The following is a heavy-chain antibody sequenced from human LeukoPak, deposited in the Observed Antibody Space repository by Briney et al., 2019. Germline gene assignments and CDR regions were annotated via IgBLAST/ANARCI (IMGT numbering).Heavy chain of an antibody. Sequence: GASVTVSCKVSGYTLSKLSMHWVRQAPGKGLEWMGGFDPEDGGTIYAQKFQGRVTMTEDTSTDTAYIELSSLRSEDTAVYFCATDSTLYCTNGICHPAKFGLDVWGQGATVTVSS. J-gene: IGHJ6*02. CDR1: GYTLSKLS. D-gene: IGHD2-8*01. CDR3: ATDSTLYCTNGICHPAKFGLDV. CDR2: FDPEDGGT. V-gene: IGHV1-24*01.